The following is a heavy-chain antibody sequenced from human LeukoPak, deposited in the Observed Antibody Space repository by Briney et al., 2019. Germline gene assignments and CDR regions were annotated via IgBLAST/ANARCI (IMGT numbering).Heavy chain of an antibody. J-gene: IGHJ4*02. Sequence: GGSLRLSCAASGFTFSSYGMHWVRQAPGKGLEWVAFIRYDGSNKYYADSVKGRFTISRDNSKNTLYLQMNSLRAEDTAVYYCAKMNPYQLLSDYWGQGTLVTVSS. CDR3: AKMNPYQLLSDY. D-gene: IGHD2-2*01. V-gene: IGHV3-30*02. CDR2: IRYDGSNK. CDR1: GFTFSSYG.